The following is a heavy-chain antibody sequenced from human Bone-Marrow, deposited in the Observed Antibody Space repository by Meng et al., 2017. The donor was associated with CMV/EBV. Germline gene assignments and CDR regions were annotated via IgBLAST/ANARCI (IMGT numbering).Heavy chain of an antibody. D-gene: IGHD3-9*01. Sequence: GSISSSNWWSWVRQPPGEGLGWIGEIYHSGSTNYNPSLKSRVTISVDKSKNQFSLKLSSVTAADTAVYYCARRYYDILTGSRLYFDYWGQGTLVTVSS. CDR1: GSISSSNW. CDR3: ARRYYDILTGSRLYFDY. CDR2: IYHSGST. J-gene: IGHJ4*02. V-gene: IGHV4-4*02.